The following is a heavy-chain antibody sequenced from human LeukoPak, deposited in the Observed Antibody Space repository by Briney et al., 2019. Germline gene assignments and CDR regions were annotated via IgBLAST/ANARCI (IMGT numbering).Heavy chain of an antibody. V-gene: IGHV3-7*01. J-gene: IGHJ4*02. CDR1: GFTFSNYW. Sequence: GGSLRLSCATSGFTFSNYWMNWVRQAPGKGLEWVATINQDGSEKYYVDSVKGRFTISRDNAKNSLYLQMNSLRAEDTAVYYCAEVNTDWGQGTLVTVSS. CDR2: INQDGSEK. CDR3: AEVNTD. D-gene: IGHD3-22*01.